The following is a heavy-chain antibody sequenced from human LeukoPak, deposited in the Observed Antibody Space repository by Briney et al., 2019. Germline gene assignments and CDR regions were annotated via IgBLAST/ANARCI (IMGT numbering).Heavy chain of an antibody. CDR2: IIPIFGTA. J-gene: IGHJ4*02. V-gene: IGHV1-69*05. D-gene: IGHD3-10*01. CDR1: GGTFSSYA. Sequence: SVKVSCKASGGTFSSYAISWVRQAPGQGLEWMGRIIPIFGTANYAQKFQGRVTITTNESTSTAYMELSSLRSEDTAVYYCATSHRGVRGVIKPHLDYWGQGTLVTVSS. CDR3: ATSHRGVRGVIKPHLDY.